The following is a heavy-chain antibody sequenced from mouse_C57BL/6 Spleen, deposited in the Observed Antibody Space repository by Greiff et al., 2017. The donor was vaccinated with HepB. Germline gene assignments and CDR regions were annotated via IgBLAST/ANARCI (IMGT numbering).Heavy chain of an antibody. J-gene: IGHJ3*01. CDR3: TRVEDDYVAWFAY. CDR1: GYTFTDYE. D-gene: IGHD2-4*01. Sequence: VQLQQSGAELVRPGASVTLSCKASGYTFTDYEMHWVKQTPVHGLEWIGAIDPETGGTAYNQKFKGKAILTADKSSSTAYMELRSLTSEDSAVYYCTRVEDDYVAWFAYWGQGTLVTVSA. CDR2: IDPETGGT. V-gene: IGHV1-15*01.